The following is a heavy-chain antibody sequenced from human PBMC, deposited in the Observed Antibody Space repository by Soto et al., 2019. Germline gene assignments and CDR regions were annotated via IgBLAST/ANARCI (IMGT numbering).Heavy chain of an antibody. V-gene: IGHV1-69*12. Sequence: QVQLVQSGAEVKKPGSSVKVSCKASGGTFSSYAISWVRQAPGQGLEWMGGIIPIFGTANYAQKFQGRVTITADESTSTAYRELSSLRSEDTGVYYCARGGGIAVAGTGGFDYWGQGTLVTVSS. CDR2: IIPIFGTA. CDR3: ARGGGIAVAGTGGFDY. CDR1: GGTFSSYA. J-gene: IGHJ4*02. D-gene: IGHD6-19*01.